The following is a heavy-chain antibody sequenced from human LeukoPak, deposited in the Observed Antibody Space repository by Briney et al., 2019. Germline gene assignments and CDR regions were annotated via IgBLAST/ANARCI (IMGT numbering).Heavy chain of an antibody. V-gene: IGHV1-18*01. CDR2: ISAYNGNT. CDR3: ASARAGYFDWLLNY. D-gene: IGHD3-9*01. Sequence: ASVKVSCKASGYTFTRYGISWVRQAPGQGLEWMGWISAYNGNTNYAQKLQGRVTMTTDTSTSTAYMELRSLRSDDTAVYYCASARAGYFDWLLNYWGQGTLVTVSS. CDR1: GYTFTRYG. J-gene: IGHJ4*02.